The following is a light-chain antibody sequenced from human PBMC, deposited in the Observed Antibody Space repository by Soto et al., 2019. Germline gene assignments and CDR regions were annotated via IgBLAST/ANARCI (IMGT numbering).Light chain of an antibody. CDR1: SSDVGRYDY. CDR3: CSFAGSYSYV. Sequence: QSALTQPASVSGSPGQSVTISCTGTSSDVGRYDYVSWYQQYPGEAPKLIIYDVTERPSGVHDRFSGSKSGNTASLTISGLRAEDEAPYSCCSFAGSYSYVFGSGTKVTVL. V-gene: IGLV2-11*01. J-gene: IGLJ1*01. CDR2: DVT.